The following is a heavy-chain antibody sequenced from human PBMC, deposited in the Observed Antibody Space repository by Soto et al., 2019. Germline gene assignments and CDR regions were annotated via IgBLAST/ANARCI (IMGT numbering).Heavy chain of an antibody. V-gene: IGHV1-18*01. CDR2: ISAYNGNT. CDR1: GYTFTSYG. Sequence: GASVKVSCKASGYTFTSYGISWVRQAPGQGLEWMGWISAYNGNTNYAQKLQGRVTMTTDTSTSTAYMELRSLRSDDTAVYYCARDIVVVVAATGDAFDIWGQGTMVTVSS. D-gene: IGHD2-15*01. CDR3: ARDIVVVVAATGDAFDI. J-gene: IGHJ3*02.